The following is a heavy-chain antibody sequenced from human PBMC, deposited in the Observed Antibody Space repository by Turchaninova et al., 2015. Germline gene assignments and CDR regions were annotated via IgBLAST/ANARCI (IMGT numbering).Heavy chain of an antibody. J-gene: IGHJ6*02. V-gene: IGHV3-23*04. CDR1: GFTFSSYA. CDR3: AKGGITIIYYYYGMDV. D-gene: IGHD3-3*01. CDR2: ISGSGGST. Sequence: EVQLVESGGGLVQPGGSLRLSCAASGFTFSSYAMSWVRQAPGKGREWVSGISGSGGSTYYADSVEGRFTISRDNSKNTLYLQMNSLRAEDTAVYYCAKGGITIIYYYYGMDVWGQGTTVTVSS.